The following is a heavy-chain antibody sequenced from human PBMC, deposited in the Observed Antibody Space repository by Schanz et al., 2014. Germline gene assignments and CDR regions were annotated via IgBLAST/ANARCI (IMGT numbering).Heavy chain of an antibody. CDR1: GFTFGAYT. D-gene: IGHD1-26*01. V-gene: IGHV3-7*01. Sequence: DVQLVESGGGLVKPGGSLRLSCVTSGFTFGAYTMNWVRQAPGEGLEWVASIKQDGSEKYYVDSVKGRFTISRDNAKNLMYLHLNSLRAEDTAVYYCAREVGGSFGQHYWGQGALVTVSS. CDR2: IKQDGSEK. J-gene: IGHJ4*02. CDR3: AREVGGSFGQHY.